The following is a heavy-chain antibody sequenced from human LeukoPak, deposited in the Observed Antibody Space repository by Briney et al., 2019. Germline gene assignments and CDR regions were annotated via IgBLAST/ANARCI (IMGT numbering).Heavy chain of an antibody. CDR2: IYTSGST. CDR1: GGSISSYY. V-gene: IGHV4-4*07. Sequence: SETLSLTCTVSGGSISSYYWSWIRQPAGKGLEWIGRIYTSGSTNYNPSLTSRVTMSVDTSKNQFSLKLSSVTAADTAVYYCAREYIVGDSDWFDPWGQGTLVTVSS. CDR3: AREYIVGDSDWFDP. J-gene: IGHJ5*02. D-gene: IGHD1-26*01.